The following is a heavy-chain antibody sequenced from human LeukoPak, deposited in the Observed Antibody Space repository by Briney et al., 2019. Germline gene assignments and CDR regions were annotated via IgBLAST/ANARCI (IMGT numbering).Heavy chain of an antibody. V-gene: IGHV1-2*02. J-gene: IGHJ3*02. D-gene: IGHD6-19*01. CDR3: ARALRWDSSSAFDI. CDR2: INPNSGGT. CDR1: GYTLTGYY. Sequence: GASVKVSCKASGYTLTGYYMHWVRQAPGQGLERMGWINPNSGGTNYAQKFRGRVTMTRDTSITTAYMELSSLRSDDTAVYYCARALRWDSSSAFDIWGQGTMVTVSS.